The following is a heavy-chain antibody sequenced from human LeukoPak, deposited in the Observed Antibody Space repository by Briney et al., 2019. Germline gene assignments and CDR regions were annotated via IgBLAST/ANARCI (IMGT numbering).Heavy chain of an antibody. V-gene: IGHV1-69*01. CDR3: AREPTNYYGSGSYLPYFDY. CDR1: GGTFSSYA. D-gene: IGHD3-10*01. CDR2: IIPIFGTA. Sequence: SVKVSCKASGGTFSSYAISWVGQAPGQGLEWMGGIIPIFGTANYAQKFQGRVTITADESTSTAYMELSSLRSEDTAVYYCAREPTNYYGSGSYLPYFDYWGQGTLVTVSS. J-gene: IGHJ4*02.